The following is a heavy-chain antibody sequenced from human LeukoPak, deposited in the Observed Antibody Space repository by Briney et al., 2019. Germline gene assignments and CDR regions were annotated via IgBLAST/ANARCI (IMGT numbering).Heavy chain of an antibody. D-gene: IGHD5-18*01. CDR1: GGSFSGYY. Sequence: PSGTLSLTCAVYGGSFSGYYWSWIRQPPGKGLEWIGEINHSGSTNYNPSLKSRVTISVDTSRNRFSLKLSSVTAADTAVYYCAREGSGNTAMAAPDYWGQGTLVTVSS. CDR2: INHSGST. J-gene: IGHJ4*02. CDR3: AREGSGNTAMAAPDY. V-gene: IGHV4-34*01.